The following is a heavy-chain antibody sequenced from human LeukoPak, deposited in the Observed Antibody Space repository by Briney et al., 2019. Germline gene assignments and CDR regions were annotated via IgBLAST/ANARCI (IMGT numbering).Heavy chain of an antibody. CDR3: AKHADSSGRPRAGFDH. V-gene: IGHV3-23*01. D-gene: IGHD3-22*01. J-gene: IGHJ4*02. CDR2: ISGSGGST. CDR1: GFTLNYA. Sequence: SGGSLRLSCAASGFTLNYAMTWARQPPGKGLEWVSAISGSGGSTYYADSVKGRFTISKDNSKNTLYLLMSSLRPEDTAVYYCAKHADSSGRPRAGFDHWVQGTLVTVSS.